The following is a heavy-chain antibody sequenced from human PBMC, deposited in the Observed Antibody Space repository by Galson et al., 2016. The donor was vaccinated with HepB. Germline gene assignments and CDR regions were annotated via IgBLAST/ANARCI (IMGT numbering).Heavy chain of an antibody. Sequence: SLRLSCAASGFSFSDYYMSWIRQAPGKGLEWVSYVSGNGGYTNYADSVKGRFTISRDDAKYSLYLQMNSLRAEDTAVYYCTRDGGHGYSGYDLMGWGQGTLVTVSS. CDR3: TRDGGHGYSGYDLMG. D-gene: IGHD5-12*01. CDR2: VSGNGGYT. J-gene: IGHJ4*02. CDR1: GFSFSDYY. V-gene: IGHV3-11*06.